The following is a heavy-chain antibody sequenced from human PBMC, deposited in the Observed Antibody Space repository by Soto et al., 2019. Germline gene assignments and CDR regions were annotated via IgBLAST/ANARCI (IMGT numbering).Heavy chain of an antibody. CDR1: GGSFSGYY. J-gene: IGHJ3*02. CDR3: ARARDSSGTRAGRAFDI. Sequence: QVQLQQWGAGLLKPSETLSLTCAVYGGSFSGYYWSWIRQPPGKGLEWIGEINHSGSTNYNPALKSRATISVDTSKNQFSLKLSSVTAADTAVYYCARARDSSGTRAGRAFDIWGQGTMVTVSS. D-gene: IGHD6-19*01. V-gene: IGHV4-34*01. CDR2: INHSGST.